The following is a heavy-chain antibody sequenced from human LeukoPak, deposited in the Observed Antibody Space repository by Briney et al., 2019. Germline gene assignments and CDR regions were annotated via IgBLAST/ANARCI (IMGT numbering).Heavy chain of an antibody. CDR3: ARGASGYYGMDV. J-gene: IGHJ6*02. CDR2: IIPIFGTA. Sequence: ASVKVSCKASGGTFISYAISWVRQAPGQGLEWMGGIIPIFGTANYAQKFQGRVTITADESTSTAYMELSSLRSEDTAVYYCARGASGYYGMDVWGQGNTVTVSS. D-gene: IGHD3-10*01. CDR1: GGTFISYA. V-gene: IGHV1-69*13.